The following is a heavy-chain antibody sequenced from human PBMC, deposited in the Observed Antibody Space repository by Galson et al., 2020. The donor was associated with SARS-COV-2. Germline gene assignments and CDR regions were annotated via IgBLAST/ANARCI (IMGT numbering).Heavy chain of an antibody. CDR3: ARDSVYCGGDCYSGYFDY. D-gene: IGHD2-21*02. CDR1: GYTFTSYG. CDR2: ISAYNGNT. J-gene: IGHJ4*02. Sequence: ASVKVSCKASGYTFTSYGISWVRQAPGQGLEWMGWISAYNGNTNYAQKLQGRVTMTTDTSTSTAYMELRSLRSDDTAVYYCARDSVYCGGDCYSGYFDYWGQGTLVTVSS. V-gene: IGHV1-18*01.